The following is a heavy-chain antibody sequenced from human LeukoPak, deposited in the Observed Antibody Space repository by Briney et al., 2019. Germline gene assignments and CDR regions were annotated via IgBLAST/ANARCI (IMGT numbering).Heavy chain of an antibody. Sequence: PSETLSLTCAVYGGSFSGYYWSWIRQPPGKGLEWIGEINHSGSTNYNPSLKSRVTISVDTSKNQFSLKLSSVTAADTAVYYCARGRKSRGYSYGYEEFDYWGQGTLVTVSS. CDR3: ARGRKSRGYSYGYEEFDY. CDR2: INHSGST. V-gene: IGHV4-34*01. D-gene: IGHD5-18*01. J-gene: IGHJ4*02. CDR1: GGSFSGYY.